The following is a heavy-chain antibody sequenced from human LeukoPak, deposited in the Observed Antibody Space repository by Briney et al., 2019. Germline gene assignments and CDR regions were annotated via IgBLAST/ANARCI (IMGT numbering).Heavy chain of an antibody. D-gene: IGHD3-16*02. V-gene: IGHV4-30-2*01. CDR2: IYHSGST. Sequence: SQTLSLTCAVSGGSISSGGYSWSWIRQPPGKGLEWIGYIYHSGSTYYNPSLKSRVTISVDRSKNQFSLTLTSVTAADTAVYYCARIDTSRGVIARFDSWGQGALVTVSS. J-gene: IGHJ4*02. CDR3: ARIDTSRGVIARFDS. CDR1: GGSISSGGYS.